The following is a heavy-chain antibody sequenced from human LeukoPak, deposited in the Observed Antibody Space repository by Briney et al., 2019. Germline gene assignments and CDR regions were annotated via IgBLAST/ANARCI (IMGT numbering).Heavy chain of an antibody. J-gene: IGHJ3*02. CDR1: GYSFTSYW. D-gene: IGHD3-10*01. V-gene: IGHV5-51*01. Sequence: GESLKISFKGSGYSFTSYWIGWVRQMPGKGLEWMGIIYPGDSDTRYSPSFHGHVALSADKSISTAYLQWSSLKASDTAMYYCATSSETGIFDIWGQGTMVTVSS. CDR3: ATSSETGIFDI. CDR2: IYPGDSDT.